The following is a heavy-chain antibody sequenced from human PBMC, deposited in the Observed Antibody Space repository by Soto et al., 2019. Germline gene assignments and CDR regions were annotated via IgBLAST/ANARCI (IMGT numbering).Heavy chain of an antibody. CDR1: GFTFSSYG. CDR3: ARDRLDTAMVPDYYYYYGMDV. CDR2: IWYDGSNK. D-gene: IGHD5-18*01. V-gene: IGHV3-33*01. J-gene: IGHJ6*02. Sequence: GSLRLSCAASGFTFSSYGMHWVRQAPGKGLEWVAVIWYDGSNKYYADSVKGRFTISRDNSKNTLYLQMNSLRAEDTAVYYCARDRLDTAMVPDYYYYYGMDVWGQGT.